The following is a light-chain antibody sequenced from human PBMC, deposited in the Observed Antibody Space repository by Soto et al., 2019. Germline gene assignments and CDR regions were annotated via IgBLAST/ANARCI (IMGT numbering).Light chain of an antibody. V-gene: IGKV3-11*01. CDR2: DAS. CDR1: QSVSSY. Sequence: EIVLTQSPATLSLSPGARATLSYRASQSVSSYLAWYQQKPGQAPRLLIYDASNRATGIPARFSGSGSGTDFTLTISSLEPEDFAVYYCQQRSNWPPTFGGGTKVEIK. J-gene: IGKJ4*01. CDR3: QQRSNWPPT.